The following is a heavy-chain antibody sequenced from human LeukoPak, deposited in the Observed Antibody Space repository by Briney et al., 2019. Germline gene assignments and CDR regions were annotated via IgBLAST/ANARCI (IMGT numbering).Heavy chain of an antibody. D-gene: IGHD2-15*01. V-gene: IGHV4-59*01. CDR1: GGSISTYY. CDR3: ARVGYCSGGSCYPDFDY. CDR2: IYYSGST. Sequence: SETLSLTCTVSGGSISTYYWSWIRQPPGKGLEWVGYIYYSGSTNYNPSLKSRVTISVDTSKSQFSLKLSSVTAADTAVYYCARVGYCSGGSCYPDFDYWGQGTLVTVSS. J-gene: IGHJ4*02.